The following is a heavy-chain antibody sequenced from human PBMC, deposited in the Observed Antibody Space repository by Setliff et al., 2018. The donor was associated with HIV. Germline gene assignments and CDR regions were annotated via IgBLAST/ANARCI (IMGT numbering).Heavy chain of an antibody. CDR1: GGSISSSSYY. CDR2: IYYSGTA. Sequence: PSETLSLTCTVSGGSISSSSYYWGWIRQPPGKGLEWIGSIYYSGTAYDNPSLKSRVTMSLDTSKNQFSLNLNSVTAADTAVYYCSNWNTTVDADSWGQGTLVTVSS. V-gene: IGHV4-39*01. CDR3: SNWNTTVDADS. D-gene: IGHD1-1*01. J-gene: IGHJ4*02.